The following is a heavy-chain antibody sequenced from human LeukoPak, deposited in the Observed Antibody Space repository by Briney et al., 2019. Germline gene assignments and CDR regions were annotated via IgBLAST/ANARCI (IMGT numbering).Heavy chain of an antibody. Sequence: GGSLRLSCAASGFTFSNAWMTWVRQAPGKGLEWVGRIKSKYDGETIDYAAPVKGRFTISRDDSKYTLYLQMNSLKTEDTAVYYCTTDLFGAIAPYWGQGTLVTVSS. J-gene: IGHJ4*02. V-gene: IGHV3-15*01. CDR2: IKSKYDGETI. CDR3: TTDLFGAIAPY. CDR1: GFTFSNAW. D-gene: IGHD3-16*02.